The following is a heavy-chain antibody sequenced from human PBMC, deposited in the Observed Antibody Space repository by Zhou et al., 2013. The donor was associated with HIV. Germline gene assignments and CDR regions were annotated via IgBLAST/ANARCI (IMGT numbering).Heavy chain of an antibody. V-gene: IGHV1-18*01. CDR2: ISTYSGNT. D-gene: IGHD1-26*01. CDR3: ARDESGSSSFYGMDV. Sequence: QVQLVQSGAEVKKPGASVKVSCKASGYTFISYDINWVRQAPGQGLEWMGWISTYSGNTKYAQRLQGRVTMTTDTPANTAYMELRSLRSDDTAVYYCARDESGSSSFYGMDVWGQGTTVTVSS. J-gene: IGHJ6*02. CDR1: GYTFISYD.